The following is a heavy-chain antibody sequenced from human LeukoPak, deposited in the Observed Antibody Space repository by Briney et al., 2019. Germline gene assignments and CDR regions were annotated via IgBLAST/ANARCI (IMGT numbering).Heavy chain of an antibody. CDR3: ASDAREVKTFDY. D-gene: IGHD3-10*01. J-gene: IGHJ4*02. CDR2: IIPIFGTA. V-gene: IGHV1-69*13. Sequence: SVKVSCKASGGTFSSYAISWVRQAPGQGLEWMGGIIPIFGTANYAQKFQGRVTITADESTSTAYMELSSLRSEDTAVYYCASDAREVKTFDYWGQGTLVTVSS. CDR1: GGTFSSYA.